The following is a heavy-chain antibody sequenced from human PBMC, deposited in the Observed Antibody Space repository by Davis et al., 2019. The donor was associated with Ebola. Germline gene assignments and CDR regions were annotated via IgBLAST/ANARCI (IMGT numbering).Heavy chain of an antibody. CDR3: ARVSDGGVDY. Sequence: PSETLSLTCTVSGGSISSHYWSWIRQPPGKGLEWIGYIYYSGSTNYNPSLKSRVTISVDTSKNQFSLKLSSVTAADTAVYYCARVSDGGVDYWGQGTLVTVSS. CDR1: GGSISSHY. D-gene: IGHD3-10*01. J-gene: IGHJ4*02. CDR2: IYYSGST. V-gene: IGHV4-59*11.